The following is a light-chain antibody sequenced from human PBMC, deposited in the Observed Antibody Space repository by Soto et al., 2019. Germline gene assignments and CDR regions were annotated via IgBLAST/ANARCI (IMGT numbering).Light chain of an antibody. Sequence: QSALTRPASESGSPGQSITISCTGTSSDIGSYNYVSWYQRHPGRAPKLLIYYVSYRPSGVSDLFSGSKSGYTASLTIAGLQTEDEAAYYCSSYSGTYTVFGGGTKLTVL. CDR2: YVS. CDR3: SSYSGTYTV. J-gene: IGLJ2*01. V-gene: IGLV2-14*03. CDR1: SSDIGSYNY.